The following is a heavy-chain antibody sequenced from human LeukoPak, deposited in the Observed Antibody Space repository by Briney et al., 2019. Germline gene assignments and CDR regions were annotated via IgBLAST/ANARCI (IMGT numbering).Heavy chain of an antibody. D-gene: IGHD3-10*01. Sequence: ASVKVSCKASGYTFTSYAMNWVRQAPGQGLEWMGWINTNTGNPTYAQGFTGRFVFSLDTSVSTAYLQISSLRAEDTAVYYCARASDVLLWFGELLYNWFDPWGQGTLVTVSS. CDR1: GYTFTSYA. V-gene: IGHV7-4-1*02. CDR3: ARASDVLLWFGELLYNWFDP. J-gene: IGHJ5*02. CDR2: INTNTGNP.